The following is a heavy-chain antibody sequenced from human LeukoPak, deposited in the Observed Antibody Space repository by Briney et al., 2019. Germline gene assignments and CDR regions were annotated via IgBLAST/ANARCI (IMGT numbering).Heavy chain of an antibody. CDR2: ISNSGGDT. J-gene: IGHJ5*02. D-gene: IGHD2-15*01. CDR1: GFTFNTYA. V-gene: IGHV3-23*01. CDR3: ARVDGSCSGGSCPSGNWFDP. Sequence: KAGGSLRLSCVASGFTFNTYAMSWVRQAPGKGLDWVSTISNSGGDTYYADSVKGRFTISRDNSKNTLYLQMKSLRAEDTAVYYCARVDGSCSGGSCPSGNWFDPWGQGTLVTVSS.